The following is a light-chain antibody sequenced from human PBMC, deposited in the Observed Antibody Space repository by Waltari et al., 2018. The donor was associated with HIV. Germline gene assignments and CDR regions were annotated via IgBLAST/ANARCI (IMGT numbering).Light chain of an antibody. J-gene: IGLJ2*01. CDR3: SSYTGSNDVV. CDR2: EVS. Sequence: QSALTQPPSASGSPGQSVTISCTGTSSDVGGYNYVSWYQQHPGKAPKLMIYEVSKRPSGVPDRFFGSKSGNTASLTVSGLQAEDEAAYYCSSYTGSNDVVFGGGTKLTVL. V-gene: IGLV2-8*01. CDR1: SSDVGGYNY.